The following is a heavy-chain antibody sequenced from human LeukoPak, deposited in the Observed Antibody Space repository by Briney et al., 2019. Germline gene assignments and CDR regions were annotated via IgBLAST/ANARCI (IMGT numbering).Heavy chain of an antibody. J-gene: IGHJ6*02. D-gene: IGHD3-10*01. CDR3: ARVGGSGSYYTDYYYGMDV. V-gene: IGHV1-69*04. Sequence: ASVKVSCKASGYTFTSYDINWVRQAPGQGLEWMGRIIPILGIANYAQKFQGRVTITADKSTSTAYMELSSLRSEDTAVYYCARVGGSGSYYTDYYYGMDVWGQGTTVTVSS. CDR1: GYTFTSYD. CDR2: IIPILGIA.